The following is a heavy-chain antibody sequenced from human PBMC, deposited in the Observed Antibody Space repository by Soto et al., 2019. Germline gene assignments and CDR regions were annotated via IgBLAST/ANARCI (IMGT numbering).Heavy chain of an antibody. J-gene: IGHJ6*02. CDR3: AREETAWPLAYGLDV. CDR1: GFTFSNYY. Sequence: PGGSLRLSCAVSGFTFSNYYIHWVRQAPGKGLEWVSSIRSGRDTFYADSVKGRFSISRDDATSSVSLQMNSLRGEDTAVYFCAREETAWPLAYGLDVWGQGTMVTVSS. D-gene: IGHD2-21*02. CDR2: IRSGRDT. V-gene: IGHV3-21*01.